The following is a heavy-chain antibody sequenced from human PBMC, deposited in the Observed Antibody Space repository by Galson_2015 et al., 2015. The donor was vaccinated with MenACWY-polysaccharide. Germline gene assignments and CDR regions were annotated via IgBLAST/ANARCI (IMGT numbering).Heavy chain of an antibody. J-gene: IGHJ6*02. CDR3: ARVDTATYYGMDV. Sequence: GKGLEWIGYIYHSGSTYYNPSLKSRVTISVDRSKNQFSLKLSSVTAADTAVYYCARVDTATYYGMDVWGQGTTVTVSS. D-gene: IGHD5-18*01. CDR2: IYHSGST. V-gene: IGHV4-30-2*01.